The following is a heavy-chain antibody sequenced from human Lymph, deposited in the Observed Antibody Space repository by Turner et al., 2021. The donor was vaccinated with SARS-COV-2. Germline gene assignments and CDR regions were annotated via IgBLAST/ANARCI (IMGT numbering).Heavy chain of an antibody. D-gene: IGHD1-1*01. J-gene: IGHJ4*02. CDR1: GYTLTELS. Sequence: QVQLVQSGAEVKKPGASVEVSCKVSGYTLTELSIHWVRQAPGKGLEWMGGFDPEDGETIYAQKFQGRVTMTEDTSTDTAYMELSSLRSEDTAVYYCATLKSNWKILTGRHYFDFWGQGTLVTVSS. V-gene: IGHV1-24*01. CDR3: ATLKSNWKILTGRHYFDF. CDR2: FDPEDGET.